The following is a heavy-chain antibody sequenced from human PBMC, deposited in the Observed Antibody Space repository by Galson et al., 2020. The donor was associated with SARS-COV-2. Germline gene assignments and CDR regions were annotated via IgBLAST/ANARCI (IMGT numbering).Heavy chain of an antibody. CDR2: ISPAGET. V-gene: IGHV4-34*01. J-gene: IGHJ4*02. Sequence: SETLSLTCAVYGGSFSGYHWSWIRLPPGKGLEWIGEISPAGETNYNPSLKSRLFMSVDTLKNQFSLSLNSVTAADTAIYYCARGRPGVISPLDYWGQGTQVTVSS. CDR1: GGSFSGYH. CDR3: ARGRPGVISPLDY. D-gene: IGHD6-13*01.